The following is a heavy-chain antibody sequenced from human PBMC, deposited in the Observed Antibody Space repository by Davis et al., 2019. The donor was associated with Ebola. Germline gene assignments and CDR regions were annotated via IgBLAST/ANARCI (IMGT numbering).Heavy chain of an antibody. CDR3: AKAPRITIFGVVIGWFDP. CDR1: GFTFTSYA. CDR2: ISGSGGST. Sequence: GESLKISCAASGFTFTSYAMTWVRQAPGKGLDWVSVISGSGGSTYYADSVKGRFTISRDNSKNTLYLQMNSLRAEDTAVYYCAKAPRITIFGVVIGWFDPWGQEPWSPSPQ. V-gene: IGHV3-23*01. D-gene: IGHD3-3*01. J-gene: IGHJ5*02.